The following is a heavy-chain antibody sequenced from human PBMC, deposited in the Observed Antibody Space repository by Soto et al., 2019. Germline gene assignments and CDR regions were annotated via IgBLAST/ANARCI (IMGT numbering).Heavy chain of an antibody. CDR1: GFTFSYYW. D-gene: IGHD1-26*01. CDR2: MHSDGSST. Sequence: EVQLLESGGGLVQPGESLRLSCAASGFTFSYYWVHWVRQVPGMGLVWVSRMHSDGSSTTYADSVKGRFTISRDNARNTVYLQMNSLRAEDTAVYFCARGDRGAFDLWGQGTVLTVSS. CDR3: ARGDRGAFDL. J-gene: IGHJ3*01. V-gene: IGHV3-74*01.